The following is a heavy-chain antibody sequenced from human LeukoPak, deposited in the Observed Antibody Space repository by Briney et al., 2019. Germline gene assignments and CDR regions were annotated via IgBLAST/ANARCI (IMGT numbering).Heavy chain of an antibody. Sequence: PGGSLRLSCAASGFTFSSYSMNWVRQAPGKGLEWVSYISSSSSTIYYADSVKGRFTISRDNAKNSLYLQMNSLRAEDTAVYYCAREQNGHYDSSGYSLEYFQHWGQGTLVTVSS. V-gene: IGHV3-48*01. CDR3: AREQNGHYDSSGYSLEYFQH. J-gene: IGHJ1*01. CDR1: GFTFSSYS. D-gene: IGHD3-22*01. CDR2: ISSSSSTI.